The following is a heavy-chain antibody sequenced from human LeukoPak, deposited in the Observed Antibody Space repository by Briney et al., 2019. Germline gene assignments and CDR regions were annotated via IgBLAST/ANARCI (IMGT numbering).Heavy chain of an antibody. CDR1: GGSISSYY. Sequence: SETLSLTCTVSGGSISSYYWSWIRQPPGKGLEWIGYIYYSGSTNYNPSLKSRVTISVDTPKNQFSLKLSSVTAADTAVYYCAGIAAAGTTAFDIWGQGTMVTVSS. V-gene: IGHV4-59*01. CDR2: IYYSGST. D-gene: IGHD6-13*01. J-gene: IGHJ3*02. CDR3: AGIAAAGTTAFDI.